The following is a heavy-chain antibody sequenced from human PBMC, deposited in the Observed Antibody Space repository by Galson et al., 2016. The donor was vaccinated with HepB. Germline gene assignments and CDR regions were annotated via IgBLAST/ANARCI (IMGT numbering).Heavy chain of an antibody. J-gene: IGHJ4*02. CDR1: GFTVSSSY. CDR3: ARDLGSGRSDY. CDR2: FYRSGTK. D-gene: IGHD3-10*01. V-gene: IGHV3-53*01. Sequence: SLRLSCAASGFTVSSSYMTWVRQAPGKGLQWISVFYRSGTKYVANSVQGRFTISRDTSMNTLYLQMHSLKDEDTAVYFCARDLGSGRSDYWGQGTLVTVSS.